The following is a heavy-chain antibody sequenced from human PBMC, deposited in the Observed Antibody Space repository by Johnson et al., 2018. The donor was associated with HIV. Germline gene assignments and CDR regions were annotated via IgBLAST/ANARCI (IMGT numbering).Heavy chain of an antibody. CDR3: AKDRGVYPAGWGDYSLNAFDI. J-gene: IGHJ3*02. V-gene: IGHV3-30*02. CDR1: EFTFSTYG. CDR2: IRYDGSNK. Sequence: QVRLVESGGGVVQPGGSLRLSCAASEFTFSTYGMHWVRQAPGKGLEWVAFIRYDGSNKYYADSVKGRFTISRDNSKNTLYLQMNSLRAEDTAVYYCAKDRGVYPAGWGDYSLNAFDIWGQGTMVTVSS. D-gene: IGHD2-15*01.